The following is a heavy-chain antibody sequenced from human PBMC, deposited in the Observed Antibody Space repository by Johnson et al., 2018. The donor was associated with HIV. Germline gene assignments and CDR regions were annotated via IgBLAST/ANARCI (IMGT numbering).Heavy chain of an antibody. CDR3: ARDSSYRLASGGWVDSFDI. V-gene: IGHV3-33*05. CDR1: GFTFSSYG. D-gene: IGHD1-26*01. CDR2: ISYGGST. Sequence: QVQLVESGGGVVQPGRSLRLSCAASGFTFSSYGMHWVRQAPGKGLEWVAVISYGGSTGYGDSVTGRFTIVRDNTENSLYLQRDTLRAEDTATYDCARDSSYRLASGGWVDSFDIWGQGTMVTVSS. J-gene: IGHJ3*02.